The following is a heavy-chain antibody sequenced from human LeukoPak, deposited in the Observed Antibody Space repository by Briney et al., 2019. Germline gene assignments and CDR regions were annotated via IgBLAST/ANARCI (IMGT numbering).Heavy chain of an antibody. Sequence: SVKLSCKASGGTFSSYAISWVRQAPGQGLEWMGRIIPILGIANYAQKFQGRVTITADKSTSTAYMELSSLRSEDTAVYYCARDPAYYGSGSYLLSMLRVQMVSYGMDVWGQGTTVTVSS. CDR2: IIPILGIA. J-gene: IGHJ6*02. CDR3: ARDPAYYGSGSYLLSMLRVQMVSYGMDV. D-gene: IGHD3-10*01. CDR1: GGTFSSYA. V-gene: IGHV1-69*04.